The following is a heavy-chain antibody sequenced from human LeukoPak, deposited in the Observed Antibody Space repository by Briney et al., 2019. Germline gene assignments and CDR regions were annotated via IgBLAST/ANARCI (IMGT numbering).Heavy chain of an antibody. CDR2: IYTSGST. J-gene: IGHJ6*03. Sequence: SETLSLTCTVPGGSISSYYWSWIRQPAGKGLEWIGRIYTSGSTNYNPSLKSRVTMSVDTSKNQFSLKLSSVTAADTAVYYCARDGSTYYDFWSGYSKGYYYYYYMDVWGKGTTVTVSS. CDR3: ARDGSTYYDFWSGYSKGYYYYYYMDV. CDR1: GGSISSYY. V-gene: IGHV4-4*07. D-gene: IGHD3-3*01.